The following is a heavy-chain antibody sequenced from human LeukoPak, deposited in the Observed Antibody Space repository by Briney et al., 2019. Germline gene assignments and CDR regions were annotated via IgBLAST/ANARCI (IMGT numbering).Heavy chain of an antibody. CDR3: ARGHPTYYYGSGSPNNYYYGMDV. CDR2: ISYDGSNK. J-gene: IGHJ6*02. V-gene: IGHV3-30-3*01. Sequence: SLRLSCAASGFTFSSYAMHWVRQAPGKGLEWVAVISYDGSNKYYADSVKGRFTISRDNSKNTLYLQMNSLRAEDTAVYYCARGHPTYYYGSGSPNNYYYGMDVWGQGTTVTVSS. D-gene: IGHD3-10*01. CDR1: GFTFSSYA.